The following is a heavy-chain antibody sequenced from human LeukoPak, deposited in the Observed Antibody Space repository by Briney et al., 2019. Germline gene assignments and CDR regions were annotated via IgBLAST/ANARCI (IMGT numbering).Heavy chain of an antibody. Sequence: GGSLRLSCAASGFTFSDYYMSWIRQAPGKGLEWVSYIGSSSSYTNYADSVKGRLTISRDNAKNSLYLQMNSLRAEDTAVYYCARGRGSGSYDYFDYWGQGTLVTVSS. V-gene: IGHV3-11*05. D-gene: IGHD3-10*01. CDR2: IGSSSSYT. CDR3: ARGRGSGSYDYFDY. CDR1: GFTFSDYY. J-gene: IGHJ4*02.